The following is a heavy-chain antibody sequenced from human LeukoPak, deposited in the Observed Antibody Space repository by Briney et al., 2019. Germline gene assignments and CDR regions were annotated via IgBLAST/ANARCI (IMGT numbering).Heavy chain of an antibody. CDR3: ARDITGRYYFDY. Sequence: ASVKVSCKASGYTFTDNFIHWVRQAPGQGLEWMGWINPNSGGTNYAQKFQGRVTMTRDTSISTAYMELSRLRSDDTAVYYCARDITGRYYFDYWGQGTLVTVSS. D-gene: IGHD1-20*01. V-gene: IGHV1-2*02. CDR2: INPNSGGT. CDR1: GYTFTDNF. J-gene: IGHJ4*02.